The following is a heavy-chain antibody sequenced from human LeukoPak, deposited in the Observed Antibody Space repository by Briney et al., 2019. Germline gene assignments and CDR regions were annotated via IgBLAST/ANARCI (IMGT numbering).Heavy chain of an antibody. V-gene: IGHV3-30*04. Sequence: GGSLRLSCAASGFTFSSYAMHWVRQAPGKGLEWVAVISYDGSNKYYADSVKGRFTISRDNAKNSLYLQMNSLRAEDTAVYYCARPPTMVRQPWGQGTLVTVSS. CDR3: ARPPTMVRQP. D-gene: IGHD3-10*01. J-gene: IGHJ5*02. CDR2: ISYDGSNK. CDR1: GFTFSSYA.